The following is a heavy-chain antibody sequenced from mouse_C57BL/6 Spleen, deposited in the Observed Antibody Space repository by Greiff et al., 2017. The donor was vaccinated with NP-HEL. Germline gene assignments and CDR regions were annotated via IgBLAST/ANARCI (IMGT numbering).Heavy chain of an antibody. V-gene: IGHV5-4*03. CDR3: ARGEDYGSSYQYYFDY. D-gene: IGHD1-1*01. Sequence: EVKLVESGGGLVKPGGSLKLSCAASGFTFSSYAMSWVRQTPEKRLEWVATISDGGSYTYYPDNVKGRFTISRDNAKNNLYLQMSHLKSKDTAMYYCARGEDYGSSYQYYFDYWGQGTTLTVSS. CDR1: GFTFSSYA. CDR2: ISDGGSYT. J-gene: IGHJ2*01.